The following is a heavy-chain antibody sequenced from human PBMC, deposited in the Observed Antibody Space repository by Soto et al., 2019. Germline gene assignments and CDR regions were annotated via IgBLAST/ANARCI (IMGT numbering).Heavy chain of an antibody. CDR2: IYYSGST. CDR3: ASSDSSSGFLFFDY. CDR1: GGSISSSSYY. V-gene: IGHV4-39*01. J-gene: IGHJ4*02. Sequence: QLQLQESGPGLVKPSETLSLTCTVSGGSISSSSYYWGWIRQPPGQGLEWIGSIYYSGSTYYNPSLKSRVTISVDTSKNQFSLKLSSVTAADTAVYYCASSDSSSGFLFFDYWGQGTLVTVSS. D-gene: IGHD6-6*01.